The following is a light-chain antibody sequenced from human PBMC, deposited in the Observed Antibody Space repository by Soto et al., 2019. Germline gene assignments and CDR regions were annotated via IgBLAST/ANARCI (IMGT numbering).Light chain of an antibody. CDR1: QSISDL. CDR3: QQYNGFWT. J-gene: IGKJ1*01. Sequence: DIHMTQSPSTLSASVGDRVTITCRASQSISDLLAWYQQKPGKAPKLLIYEASNLKSGVPSRFSGSGSGTEYTLTISSLQPDDFASYYCQQYNGFWTFGQGTKVEIK. V-gene: IGKV1-5*03. CDR2: EAS.